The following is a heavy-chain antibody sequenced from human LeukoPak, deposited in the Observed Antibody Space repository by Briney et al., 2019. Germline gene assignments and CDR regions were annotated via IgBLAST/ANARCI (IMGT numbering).Heavy chain of an antibody. V-gene: IGHV4-34*01. CDR2: INHSGST. J-gene: IGHJ4*02. CDR3: ARGGGYEDFDY. CDR1: GGSFSGYY. D-gene: IGHD5-12*01. Sequence: SETLSLTCAVYGGSFSGYYWSWIRQPPGKGLEWIGEINHSGSTNYNPSLKSRVTISVDTSKNQFSLKLSSVTAADTAVYYCARGGGYEDFDYWGQGTLVTVSS.